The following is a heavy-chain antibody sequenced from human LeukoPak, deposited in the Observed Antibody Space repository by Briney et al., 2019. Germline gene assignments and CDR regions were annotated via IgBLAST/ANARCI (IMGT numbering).Heavy chain of an antibody. CDR1: GYTFTSYA. Sequence: ASVKVSCKAAGYTFTSYAMHWGRQAPGQRLEWRGGINACNGNTKYSQEFQGRVTITRDTSASTAYMELSSLRSEHMAVYYCARAPGYDFWSGYYTGLRDDAFDIWGQGTMVTVSS. J-gene: IGHJ3*02. D-gene: IGHD3-3*01. CDR2: INACNGNT. V-gene: IGHV1-3*03. CDR3: ARAPGYDFWSGYYTGLRDDAFDI.